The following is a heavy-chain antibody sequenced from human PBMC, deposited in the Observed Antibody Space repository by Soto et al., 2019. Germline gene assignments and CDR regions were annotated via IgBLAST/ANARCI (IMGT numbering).Heavy chain of an antibody. CDR2: IGRGGDT. CDR3: ARELADAVTTAWYFDL. CDR1: GFTFSSSD. V-gene: IGHV3-13*01. J-gene: IGHJ2*01. D-gene: IGHD4-17*01. Sequence: EVQLVESGGGLVQPGGSLRLSCAASGFTFSSSDMHWVRHVTGKGLEWVSAIGRGGDTYYPGSVKDRFTISRENANNSLYLQMNNLRAGDTAVYYCARELADAVTTAWYFDLWGRGTLVTVSS.